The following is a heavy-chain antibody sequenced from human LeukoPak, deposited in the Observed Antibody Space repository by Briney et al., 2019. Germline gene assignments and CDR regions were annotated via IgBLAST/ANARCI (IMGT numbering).Heavy chain of an antibody. CDR3: ARVERVRYCTNGVCSRRASWFDP. Sequence: AASVTVSCKASGGTFSSYAISWVRQAPGQGLEWMGGIIPIFGTANYAQKFQGRVTITADESTSTAYMELSSLRSEDTAVYYCARVERVRYCTNGVCSRRASWFDPWGQGTLVTVSS. D-gene: IGHD2-8*01. CDR2: IIPIFGTA. CDR1: GGTFSSYA. J-gene: IGHJ5*02. V-gene: IGHV1-69*13.